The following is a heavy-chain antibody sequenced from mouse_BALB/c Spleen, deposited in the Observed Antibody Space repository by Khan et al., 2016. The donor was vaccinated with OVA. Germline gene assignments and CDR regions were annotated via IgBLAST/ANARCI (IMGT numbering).Heavy chain of an antibody. J-gene: IGHJ4*01. CDR3: AKGFWSYYYTLDY. CDR2: IWGGGTT. V-gene: IGHV2-6-5*01. Sequence: VQLVESGPGLVAPSQNLSITCTVSGFPLSDYGVSWIRQPPGKGLEWLGVIWGGGTTYYNSALKSRLSISKDNSKSQVFLKMSSLQSDDTAMFYCAKGFWSYYYTLDYWGQGTSVTVSS. CDR1: GFPLSDYG.